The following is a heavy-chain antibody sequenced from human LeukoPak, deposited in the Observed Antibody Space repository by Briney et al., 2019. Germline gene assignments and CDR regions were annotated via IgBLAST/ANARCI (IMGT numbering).Heavy chain of an antibody. D-gene: IGHD5-24*01. CDR3: ARDKGRWLHALDY. Sequence: SETLSLTCTVSGDSISNYYWSWIRQPPGKGLEWIGYIYYSGSTNYNPSLKSRVTISVDTSENQFSLKLSSVTAADTAVYYRARDKGRWLHALDYWGQGTLVTVSS. CDR2: IYYSGST. V-gene: IGHV4-59*01. J-gene: IGHJ4*02. CDR1: GDSISNYY.